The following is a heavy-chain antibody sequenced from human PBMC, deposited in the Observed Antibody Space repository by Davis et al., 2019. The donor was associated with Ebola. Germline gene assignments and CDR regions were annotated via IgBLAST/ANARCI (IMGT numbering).Heavy chain of an antibody. V-gene: IGHV3-23*01. J-gene: IGHJ4*02. CDR3: AKDDSSGYRVAGPLDY. CDR2: ISGSGGST. CDR1: GFTFSSYA. D-gene: IGHD3-22*01. Sequence: GGSLRLSCAASGFTFSSYAMSWVRQAPGKGLEWVSAISGSGGSTYYADSVKGRFTISRDNSKNTLYLQMNSLRAEDTAVYYCAKDDSSGYRVAGPLDYWGQGTLVTVSS.